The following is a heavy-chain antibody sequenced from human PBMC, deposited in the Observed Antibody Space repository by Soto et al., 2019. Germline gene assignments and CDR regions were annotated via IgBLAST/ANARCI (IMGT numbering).Heavy chain of an antibody. D-gene: IGHD6-13*01. CDR3: ARQKSIAAAGSVSYYYMDV. Sequence: SETLSLTCTVSGGSISSYYWSWIRQPPGKGLEWIGYIYYSGSTNYNPSLKSRVTISVDTSKNQFSLKLSSVTAADTAVYYCARQKSIAAAGSVSYYYMDVWGKGTTVTVSS. CDR1: GGSISSYY. V-gene: IGHV4-59*08. CDR2: IYYSGST. J-gene: IGHJ6*03.